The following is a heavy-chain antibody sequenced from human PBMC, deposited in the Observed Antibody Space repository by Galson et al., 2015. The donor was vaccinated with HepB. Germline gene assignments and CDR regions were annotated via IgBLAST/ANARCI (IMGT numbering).Heavy chain of an antibody. CDR2: IWYDGSNK. CDR3: ARRKKVYCSSTSCWGNYYYYMDV. CDR1: GFTFSSYG. V-gene: IGHV3-33*01. D-gene: IGHD2-2*01. J-gene: IGHJ6*03. Sequence: SLRLSCAASGFTFSSYGMHWVRQAPGKGLEWVAVIWYDGSNKYYADSVKGRFTISRDNSKNTLYLQMNSLRAEDTAVYYCARRKKVYCSSTSCWGNYYYYMDVWGKGTTVTVSS.